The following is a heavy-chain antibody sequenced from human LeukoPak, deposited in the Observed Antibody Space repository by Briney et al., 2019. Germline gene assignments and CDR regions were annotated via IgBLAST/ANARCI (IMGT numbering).Heavy chain of an antibody. CDR1: GGSISSGDYY. CDR2: IYYSGST. CDR3: ARSRDFIVAYYFDY. V-gene: IGHV4-30-4*01. D-gene: IGHD2-21*01. J-gene: IGHJ4*02. Sequence: PSETLSLTCTVSGGSISSGDYYWSWIRQPPGKGLEWIGYIYYSGSTYYNPSLKSRVTISVDTSKNQFSLKLSSVTAADTAVYYCARSRDFIVAYYFDYWGQGTLVTVSS.